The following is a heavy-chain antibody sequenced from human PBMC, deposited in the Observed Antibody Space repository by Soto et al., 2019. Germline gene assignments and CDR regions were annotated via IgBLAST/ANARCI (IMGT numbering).Heavy chain of an antibody. CDR2: IWYDGSNK. J-gene: IGHJ4*02. CDR3: AAPPLDSSGTPGDY. V-gene: IGHV3-33*01. Sequence: GGFLRLSCAASGFTFSSYGMHWVRQAPGKGLEWVAVIWYDGSNKYYADSVKGRFTISRDNSKNTLYLQMNSLRAEDTAVYYCAAPPLDSSGTPGDYWGQGTLVTVSS. CDR1: GFTFSSYG. D-gene: IGHD3-22*01.